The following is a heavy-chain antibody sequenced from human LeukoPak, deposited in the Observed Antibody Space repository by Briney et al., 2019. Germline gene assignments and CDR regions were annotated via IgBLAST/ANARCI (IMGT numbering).Heavy chain of an antibody. V-gene: IGHV4-34*01. J-gene: IGHJ5*02. Sequence: TSETLSLTCAVYGGSFSGYYWSWIRQPPGKGLEWIGEINHSGSTNYNPSLKSRVTISVDTSKNQFSLKLSSVTAADTAVYYCARGGVSASSSWYHYNWFDPWGQGTLVTVSS. CDR3: ARGGVSASSSWYHYNWFDP. D-gene: IGHD6-13*01. CDR2: INHSGST. CDR1: GGSFSGYY.